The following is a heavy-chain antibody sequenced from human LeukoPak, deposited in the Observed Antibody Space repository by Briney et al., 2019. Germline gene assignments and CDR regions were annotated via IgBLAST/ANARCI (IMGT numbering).Heavy chain of an antibody. CDR2: ISYDGSNR. CDR1: GFTFSSYD. J-gene: IGHJ4*02. D-gene: IGHD3-10*01. Sequence: GGSLRLSCAASGFTFSSYDMNWVRQAPGKGLEWVAVISYDGSNRYHADSVKGRFTISRDNSKSTLYLQMNSLRAEDTALYYCARERLGDALDYWGQGTLVTVSS. V-gene: IGHV3-30-3*01. CDR3: ARERLGDALDY.